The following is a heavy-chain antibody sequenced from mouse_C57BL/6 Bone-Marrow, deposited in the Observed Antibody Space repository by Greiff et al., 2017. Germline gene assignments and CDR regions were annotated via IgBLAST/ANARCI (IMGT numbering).Heavy chain of an antibody. CDR1: GYSITSGYY. D-gene: IGHD1-1*01. CDR3: AREGYYGSSPFDY. CDR2: ISYDGSN. V-gene: IGHV3-6*01. Sequence: EESGPGLVKPSQSLSLTCSVTGYSITSGYYWNWIRQFPGNKLEWMGYISYDGSNNYNPSLKNRISITRDTSKNQFFLKLNSVTTEDTATYYCAREGYYGSSPFDYWGQGTTLTVSS. J-gene: IGHJ2*01.